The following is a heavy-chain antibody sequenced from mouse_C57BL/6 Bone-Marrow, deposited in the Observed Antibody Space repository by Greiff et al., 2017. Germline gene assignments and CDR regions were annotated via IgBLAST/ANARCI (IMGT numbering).Heavy chain of an antibody. CDR3: ARCAAYYDGSTVHYPDWYSDV. CDR1: GYTFTSYW. J-gene: IGHJ1*03. Sequence: QVQLQQPGAELVKPGASVKLSCKASGYTFTSYWMHWVQQRPGQGLEWIGMIHPNSGSTNYNETFKSKATLTVDQSSSTAYMQLSRLTAEDSAVYNCARCAAYYDGSTVHYPDWYSDVWGTGTTVTVSS. CDR2: IHPNSGST. D-gene: IGHD1-1*01. V-gene: IGHV1-64*01.